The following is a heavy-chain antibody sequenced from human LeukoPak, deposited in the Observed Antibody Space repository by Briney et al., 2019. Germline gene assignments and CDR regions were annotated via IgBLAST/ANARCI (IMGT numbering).Heavy chain of an antibody. Sequence: GGSLRLSCAASGFTVSSNYMSWVRQAPGKGLEWVSVIYSGGSTYYADSVKGRFTISRDNSKNTLYLQMNSLRAEDTAVYYCARLLLGYDSSGYQNDNWGQGTLVTVSS. D-gene: IGHD3-22*01. CDR1: GFTVSSNY. CDR2: IYSGGST. CDR3: ARLLLGYDSSGYQNDN. V-gene: IGHV3-66*01. J-gene: IGHJ4*02.